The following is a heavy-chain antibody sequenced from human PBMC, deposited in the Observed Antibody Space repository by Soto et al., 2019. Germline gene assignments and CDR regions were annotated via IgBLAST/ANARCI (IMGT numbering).Heavy chain of an antibody. CDR2: IDPSDSYT. J-gene: IGHJ6*02. CDR3: ARHRIVVVPAATYGMDV. V-gene: IGHV5-10-1*01. D-gene: IGHD2-2*01. CDR1: GYSFTSYW. Sequence: PGESLKISCKGSGYSFTSYWISWVRQMPGKGLEWMGRIDPSDSYTNYSPSFQGHVTISADKSIITAYLQWSSLKVSDTAMYYCARHRIVVVPAATYGMDVWGQGTTVTV.